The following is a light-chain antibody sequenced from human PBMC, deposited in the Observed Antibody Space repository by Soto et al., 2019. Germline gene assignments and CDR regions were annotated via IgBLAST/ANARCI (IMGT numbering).Light chain of an antibody. CDR3: QSYASSLSGWV. V-gene: IGLV1-40*01. Sequence: QSVLTQPPSVSGAPGQRVTISCTGSSSNIGACYDVHWYQQLPGTAPKLLIYGNSNRPSGVPDRFSGSKSGTSASLAITGLRAEDEADYYCQSYASSLSGWVFGGGTKLTVL. J-gene: IGLJ3*02. CDR1: SSNIGACYD. CDR2: GNS.